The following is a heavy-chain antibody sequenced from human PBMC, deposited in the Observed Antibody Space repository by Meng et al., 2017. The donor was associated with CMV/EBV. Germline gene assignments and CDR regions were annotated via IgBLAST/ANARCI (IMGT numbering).Heavy chain of an antibody. CDR1: GYTFTGYY. CDR2: INPNSGGT. CDR3: ARGGYCSSTSCSDYYYYYGMDV. D-gene: IGHD2-2*01. J-gene: IGHJ6*02. Sequence: ASVHVSCKASGYTFTGYYLHWVRQAPGQGLEWIGWINPNSGGTNYAQKFQGRVTMTRDTSISTAYMELSRLRSDDTAVYYCARGGYCSSTSCSDYYYYYGMDVWGQGTTVTVSS. V-gene: IGHV1-2*02.